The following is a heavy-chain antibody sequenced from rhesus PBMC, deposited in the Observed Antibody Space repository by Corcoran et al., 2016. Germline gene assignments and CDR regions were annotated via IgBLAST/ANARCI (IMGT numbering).Heavy chain of an antibody. Sequence: QVQLVQSGAEVKKPGASGKVSCTASGYPFTDYYMQWVRQAPGKGLEWMGRINPKTGGTDYAQKFQDRVTTTRDTSTTTAYMELSSLRSEDTAVYYCAISRGAAAGTFDYWGQGVLVTVSS. V-gene: IGHV1-138*01. CDR2: INPKTGGT. CDR3: AISRGAAAGTFDY. CDR1: GYPFTDYY. J-gene: IGHJ4*01. D-gene: IGHD6-31*01.